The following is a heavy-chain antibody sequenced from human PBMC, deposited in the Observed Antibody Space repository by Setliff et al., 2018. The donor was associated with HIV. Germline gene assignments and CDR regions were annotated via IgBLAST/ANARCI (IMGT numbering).Heavy chain of an antibody. Sequence: LRLSCAGSGFTVNSGAMNWVRQAPGKGLEWVSTVGCWGTCTYFADSVKGRFTISADTSKNTLYLQMTRLSAEDTAVYYCARDLAPYFAMAVWGQGTTVTVSS. CDR1: GFTVNSGA. V-gene: IGHV3-23*01. J-gene: IGHJ6*02. CDR3: ARDLAPYFAMAV. CDR2: VGCWGTCT.